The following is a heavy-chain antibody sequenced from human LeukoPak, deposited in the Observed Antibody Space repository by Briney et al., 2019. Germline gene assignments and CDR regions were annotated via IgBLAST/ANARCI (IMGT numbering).Heavy chain of an antibody. D-gene: IGHD2-2*01. Sequence: ASVKVSCKASGYTFTGYYMHWVRQAPGQGLEWMGWINPNSGGTNYAQKFQGRVTMTRDTSISTAYMELSRLRSDDTAVYYCARCRLCGGYCSSTSCYRSLLSYLDYWGQGTVVTVSS. V-gene: IGHV1-2*02. CDR3: ARCRLCGGYCSSTSCYRSLLSYLDY. CDR2: INPNSGGT. CDR1: GYTFTGYY. J-gene: IGHJ4*02.